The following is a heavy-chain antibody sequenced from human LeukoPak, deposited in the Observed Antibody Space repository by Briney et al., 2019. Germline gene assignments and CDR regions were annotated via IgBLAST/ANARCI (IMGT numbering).Heavy chain of an antibody. J-gene: IGHJ3*02. CDR3: ARGRGGSYGYVFDI. V-gene: IGHV3-30-3*01. D-gene: IGHD1-26*01. Sequence: GGSLRLSCAASGFTFSSYAMHWVRQAPGKGLEWVAVISYDGSNKYYADSVKGRFTISRDNSKNTLYLQMNSLRAEDTAVYYCARGRGGSYGYVFDIWGQGTMVTVSS. CDR2: ISYDGSNK. CDR1: GFTFSSYA.